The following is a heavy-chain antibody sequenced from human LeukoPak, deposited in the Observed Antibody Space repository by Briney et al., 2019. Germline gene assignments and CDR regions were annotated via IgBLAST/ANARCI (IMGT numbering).Heavy chain of an antibody. V-gene: IGHV7-4-1*02. J-gene: IGHJ4*02. Sequence: ASVKVSCKASGYTFTSYDINWVRQATGQGLEWMGWINTNTGNPTYAQGFTGRFVFSLDTSVSTAYLQISSLKAEDTAVYYCARVRRWPSVYGIDYWGQGTLVTVSS. CDR3: ARVRRWPSVYGIDY. CDR2: INTNTGNP. CDR1: GYTFTSYD. D-gene: IGHD1-14*01.